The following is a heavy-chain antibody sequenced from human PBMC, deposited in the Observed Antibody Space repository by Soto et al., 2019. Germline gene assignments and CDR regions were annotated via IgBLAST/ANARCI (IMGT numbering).Heavy chain of an antibody. D-gene: IGHD1-1*01. CDR3: AIWYGNAWNIF. Sequence: SETLSLTCSFSGDSLTSHYLTWIRQSPEKGLEWIGYMHYTGFSHYNPSLKSRLTISVDRSKNQFTLQLTSVPVEDTAVYYCAIWYGNAWNIFWDPGTQVTVST. CDR2: MHYTGFS. CDR1: GDSLTSHY. J-gene: IGHJ4*02. V-gene: IGHV4-59*11.